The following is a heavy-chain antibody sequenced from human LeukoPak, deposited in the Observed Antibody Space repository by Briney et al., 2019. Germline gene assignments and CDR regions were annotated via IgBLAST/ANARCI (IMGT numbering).Heavy chain of an antibody. V-gene: IGHV3-21*01. CDR2: ISSSSSYI. CDR3: AASVGATQFGY. Sequence: PGGSLRLSCAASGFTFSSYSMKWVRQAPGKGLEWVSSISSSSSYIYYADSVKGRFTISRDNAKNSLYLQMNSLRAEDTAVYYCAASVGATQFGYWGQGTLVTVSS. J-gene: IGHJ4*02. D-gene: IGHD1-26*01. CDR1: GFTFSSYS.